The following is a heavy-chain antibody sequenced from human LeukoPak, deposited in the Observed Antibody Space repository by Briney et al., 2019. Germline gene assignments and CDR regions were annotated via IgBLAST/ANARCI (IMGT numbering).Heavy chain of an antibody. D-gene: IGHD3-22*01. V-gene: IGHV4-59*01. CDR2: IYYSGST. CDR1: GGSISSYY. Sequence: SETLPLTCTVSGGSISSYYWSWIRQPPGKGLEWIGYIYYSGSTNYNPSLKSRVTISVDTSKNQFSLKLSSVTAADTAVYYCASGDIREYYDSSGSFDYWGQGTLVTVSS. J-gene: IGHJ4*02. CDR3: ASGDIREYYDSSGSFDY.